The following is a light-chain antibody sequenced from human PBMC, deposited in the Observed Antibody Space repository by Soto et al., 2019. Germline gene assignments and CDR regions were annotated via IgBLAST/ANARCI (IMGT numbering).Light chain of an antibody. Sequence: QSALTQPASVSGSPGQSITISCTGTSSDVGSYNLVSWYQQHPGKAPKLMIYAVSKRPSGVSYRFSGSKSGNTASLTISGLQAEDEADYYCCSYAGSVVFGGGTQLTVL. V-gene: IGLV2-23*02. J-gene: IGLJ2*01. CDR2: AVS. CDR1: SSDVGSYNL. CDR3: CSYAGSVV.